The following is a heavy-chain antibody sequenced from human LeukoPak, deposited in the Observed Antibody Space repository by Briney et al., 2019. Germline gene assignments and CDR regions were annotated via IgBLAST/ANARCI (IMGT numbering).Heavy chain of an antibody. CDR1: GGSISSSSYY. V-gene: IGHV4-39*07. D-gene: IGHD6-13*01. J-gene: IGHJ5*02. CDR2: IYYSGST. Sequence: TSETLSLTCTVSGGSISSSSYYWGWIRQPPGKGLEWIGSIYYSGSTYYNPSLKSRVTISVDTSKNQFSLKLSSVTAADTAVYYCAREGGQYSSSPNWFDPWGQGTLVTVSS. CDR3: AREGGQYSSSPNWFDP.